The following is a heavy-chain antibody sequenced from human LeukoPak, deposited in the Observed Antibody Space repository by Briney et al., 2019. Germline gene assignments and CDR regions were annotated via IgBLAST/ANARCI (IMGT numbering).Heavy chain of an antibody. CDR3: ARKAPHDTSGWYFDL. J-gene: IGHJ2*01. V-gene: IGHV1-46*01. D-gene: IGHD3-22*01. CDR1: GYTFTTHC. CDR2: INPSDGGA. Sequence: ASVKVSCKASGYTFTTHCIHWVRQAPGQGLEWMGIINPSDGGASYTQKFQGRLIMSRDTSTSTLYMELSSLRSEDTAIYYCARKAPHDTSGWYFDLWGRGTLVTVSS.